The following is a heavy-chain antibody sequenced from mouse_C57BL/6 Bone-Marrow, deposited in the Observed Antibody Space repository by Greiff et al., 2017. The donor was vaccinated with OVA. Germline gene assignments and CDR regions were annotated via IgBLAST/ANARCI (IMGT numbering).Heavy chain of an antibody. CDR3: ARIGWLLRGCAMDY. J-gene: IGHJ4*01. D-gene: IGHD2-3*01. CDR1: GYTFTNYW. CDR2: IYPGGGYT. V-gene: IGHV1-63*01. Sequence: QVQLQQSGAELVRPGTSVKMSCKASGYTFTNYWIGWAKQRPGHGLEWIGDIYPGGGYTNYNEKFKGKATLTADKSSSTAYMQFSSLTSEDSAIYYCARIGWLLRGCAMDYWGQGTSVTVSS.